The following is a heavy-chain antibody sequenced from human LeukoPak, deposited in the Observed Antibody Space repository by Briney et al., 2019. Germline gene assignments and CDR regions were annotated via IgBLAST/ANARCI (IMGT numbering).Heavy chain of an antibody. CDR3: AKDTRGSVVTAGYFDY. Sequence: GGSLRLSCAASGFTFDDYTMHWVRQAPGKGLEWVSIISWDGGSTYYADPVKGRFTISRNNSKNSLYLQMNSLRTEDTALYYCAKDTRGSVVTAGYFDYWGQGTLVTVSS. D-gene: IGHD2-21*02. CDR2: ISWDGGST. CDR1: GFTFDDYT. V-gene: IGHV3-43*01. J-gene: IGHJ4*02.